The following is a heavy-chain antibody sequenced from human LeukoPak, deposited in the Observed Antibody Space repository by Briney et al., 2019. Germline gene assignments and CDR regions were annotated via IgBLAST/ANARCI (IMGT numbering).Heavy chain of an antibody. V-gene: IGHV4-59*02. CDR2: IYYNGNTST. CDR3: ARDGGSGWTGFDY. CDR1: GGSVTKHW. Sequence: SETLSLTCTVSGGSVTKHWWSWIRQPPGKGLEWIGYIYYNGNTSTDYNPSLKSRVAITVDTSRNQCYLKMNSVTAADTAVYYCARDGGSGWTGFDYWGEGTLVTVS. D-gene: IGHD6-19*01. J-gene: IGHJ4*02.